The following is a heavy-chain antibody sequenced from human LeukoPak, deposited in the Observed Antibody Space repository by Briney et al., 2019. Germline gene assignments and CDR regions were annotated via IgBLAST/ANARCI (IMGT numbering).Heavy chain of an antibody. Sequence: APVKVSCKASGYTFTNYGISWVRQAPGQGLEWMGWISAYDGETYYLQKFQGRVTMTTDTTTSTAYMELRSLRSDDTAVYYCARDKVIASAGTPNWFDPWGQGTLVTVSS. J-gene: IGHJ5*02. CDR3: ARDKVIASAGTPNWFDP. D-gene: IGHD6-13*01. V-gene: IGHV1-18*01. CDR1: GYTFTNYG. CDR2: ISAYDGET.